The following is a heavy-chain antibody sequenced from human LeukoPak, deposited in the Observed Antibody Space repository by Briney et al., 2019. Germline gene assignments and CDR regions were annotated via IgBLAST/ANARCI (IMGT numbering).Heavy chain of an antibody. J-gene: IGHJ5*02. CDR2: INHSGST. CDR1: GGSFSGYY. Sequence: SETLSLICAVYGGSFSGYYWSWIRQPSGKGLEWIGEINHSGSTNYNPSLKSRVTISVDTSKNQFSLKLSSVTAADTAVYYCARVRRGWFDPWGQGTLVTVSS. V-gene: IGHV4-34*01. D-gene: IGHD1-1*01. CDR3: ARVRRGWFDP.